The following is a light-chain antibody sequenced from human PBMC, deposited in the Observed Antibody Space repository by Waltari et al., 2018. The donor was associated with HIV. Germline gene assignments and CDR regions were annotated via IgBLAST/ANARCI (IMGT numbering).Light chain of an antibody. Sequence: DLQLTQSPSYVSASVGDTVPVTCRASQDISRSLAWYQQKPGKAPELLIFAASTLQSGVSSRFSGSGSGTSFTLTINTLRTEDFATYYCQQADSLPLTFGGGTKVEI. CDR1: QDISRS. J-gene: IGKJ4*01. CDR3: QQADSLPLT. V-gene: IGKV1-12*01. CDR2: AAS.